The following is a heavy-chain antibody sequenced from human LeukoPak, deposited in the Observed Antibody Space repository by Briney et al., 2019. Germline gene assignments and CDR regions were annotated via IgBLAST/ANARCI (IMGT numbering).Heavy chain of an antibody. V-gene: IGHV4-39*01. CDR2: IYYSGST. D-gene: IGHD6-13*01. CDR3: ARALAIAAAANGNNWFDP. J-gene: IGHJ5*02. Sequence: SETLSLTCTVSGGSISSSSYYWGWIRQPPGKGLEWIGSIYYSGSTYYNPSLKSRVTISVDTSKNQFSLKLSSVTAADTAVYYCARALAIAAAANGNNWFDPWGQGTLVTVSS. CDR1: GGSISSSSYY.